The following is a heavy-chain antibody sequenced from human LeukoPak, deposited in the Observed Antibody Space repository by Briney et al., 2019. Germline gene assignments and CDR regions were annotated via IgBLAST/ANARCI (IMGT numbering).Heavy chain of an antibody. Sequence: GGSLRLSCAAAGFSFDEYGMSWVRQAPGQGLEWVSGINWNGGTTGYADSVKGRFTISRDNAKNAVYLQMNSLRVEDTALYYCASHDSGSYYLINFNYWGQGTLVTVSS. J-gene: IGHJ4*02. CDR2: INWNGGTT. D-gene: IGHD1-26*01. CDR3: ASHDSGSYYLINFNY. V-gene: IGHV3-20*04. CDR1: GFSFDEYG.